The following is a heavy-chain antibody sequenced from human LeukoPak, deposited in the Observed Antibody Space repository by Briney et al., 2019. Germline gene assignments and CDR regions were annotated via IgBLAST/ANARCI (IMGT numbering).Heavy chain of an antibody. CDR3: ARGLASGYSSSWYRGGYNWFDP. J-gene: IGHJ5*02. CDR2: IVVGSGNT. CDR1: GFTFTSSA. V-gene: IGHV1-58*02. D-gene: IGHD6-13*01. Sequence: ASVKVSCKASGFTFTSSAMQWVRQARGQRLEWIGWIVVGSGNTNYAQKFQERVTITRDMSTSTAYMELSSLRSEDTAVYYCARGLASGYSSSWYRGGYNWFDPWGQGTLVTVSS.